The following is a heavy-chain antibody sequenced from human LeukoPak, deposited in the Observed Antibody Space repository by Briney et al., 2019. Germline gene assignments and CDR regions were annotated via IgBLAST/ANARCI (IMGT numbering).Heavy chain of an antibody. D-gene: IGHD4-17*01. Sequence: SETLSLTCAVSGYSISSGYYWGWIPQPPGKGLEWVGYIYYSGSTNYNPSLKSRVTISVDTSKNQFSLKLSSVTAADTAVYYCARDLYPYGDYPDAFDIWGQGTMVTVSS. CDR2: IYYSGST. J-gene: IGHJ3*02. CDR1: GYSISSGYY. CDR3: ARDLYPYGDYPDAFDI. V-gene: IGHV4-61*01.